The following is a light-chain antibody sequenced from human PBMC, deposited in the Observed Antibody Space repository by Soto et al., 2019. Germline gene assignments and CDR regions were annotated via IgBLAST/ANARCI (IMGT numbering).Light chain of an antibody. CDR2: SSS. V-gene: IGKV1-6*01. CDR1: QHIRND. Sequence: AIRMTQSPSSLYASVGDRVTITCRASQHIRNDLGWYQQKPGRAPKLLIYSSSTLQSGVPSRFNGSGSGTDFTLSISSLQPEDFATYYCLQDYAFPCTFGQGTNVEVK. CDR3: LQDYAFPCT. J-gene: IGKJ1*01.